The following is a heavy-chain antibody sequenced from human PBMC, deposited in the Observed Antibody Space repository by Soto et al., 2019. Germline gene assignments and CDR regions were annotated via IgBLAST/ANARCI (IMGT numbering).Heavy chain of an antibody. CDR2: INHSGST. J-gene: IGHJ4*02. V-gene: IGHV4-59*02. Sequence: SETLSLTCTVSGGSVSSYYWSWIRQPPGKGLEWIGYINHSGSTNYNPSLKSRVTISVDTSKNQFSLKLSSVTAADTAVYYCARFFGSGFDYWGQGTLVTVSS. CDR1: GGSVSSYY. D-gene: IGHD6-19*01. CDR3: ARFFGSGFDY.